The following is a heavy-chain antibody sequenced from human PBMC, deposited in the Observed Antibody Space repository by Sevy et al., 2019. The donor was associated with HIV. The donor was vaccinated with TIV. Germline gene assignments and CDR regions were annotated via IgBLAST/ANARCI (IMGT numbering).Heavy chain of an antibody. J-gene: IGHJ3*02. Sequence: GGSLRLSCAASGFSFSSYGMHWVRQAPGKGLEWVAVISYDGSNKYYADSVKGRFTISRDNSKNMLYLQLNSLGVEDTAVYFCAKDMRITMVRADALDIWGRGTKVTVSS. CDR3: AKDMRITMVRADALDI. V-gene: IGHV3-30*18. D-gene: IGHD3-10*01. CDR1: GFSFSSYG. CDR2: ISYDGSNK.